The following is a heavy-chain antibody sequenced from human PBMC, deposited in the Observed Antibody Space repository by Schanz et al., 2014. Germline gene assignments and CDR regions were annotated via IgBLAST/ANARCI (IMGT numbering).Heavy chain of an antibody. J-gene: IGHJ4*02. D-gene: IGHD3-9*01. Sequence: EVQLVESGGGLVKPGGSLRLSCAVSGLTLSSYSMIWVRQAPGKGLDWVSSIDSSSTYIYSADSLRGRFTIFRDNAKNSLYLQMNSLRAEDTAVYYCVTGYFDWLSPFYWGQGTLVTVSS. CDR1: GLTLSSYS. CDR3: VTGYFDWLSPFY. V-gene: IGHV3-21*01. CDR2: IDSSSTYI.